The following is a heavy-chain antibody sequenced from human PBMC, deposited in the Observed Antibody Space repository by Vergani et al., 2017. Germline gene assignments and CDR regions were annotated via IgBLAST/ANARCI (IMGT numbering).Heavy chain of an antibody. J-gene: IGHJ4*02. CDR3: ARDRAKGGSGWYEGY. CDR1: GFTFSSYS. Sequence: EVQLVESGGGLVQPGGSLRLSCAASGFTFSSYSMNWVRQAPGKGLEWVSYISSSSSTIYYADSVKGRFTISRDNAKNSLYLQMNSLRAEDTAVYYCARDRAKGGSGWYEGYWGQGTLVTVSS. V-gene: IGHV3-48*01. CDR2: ISSSSSTI. D-gene: IGHD6-19*01.